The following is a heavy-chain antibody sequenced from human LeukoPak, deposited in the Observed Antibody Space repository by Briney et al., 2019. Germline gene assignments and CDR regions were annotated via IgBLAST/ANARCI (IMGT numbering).Heavy chain of an antibody. D-gene: IGHD2/OR15-2a*01. Sequence: GGSLRLSCAASGFTFSSYEMNWVRQAPGKGLEWVSYISSSGGTMYYADSVKGRFTISRDNAKNSLYLQMNSLRAEDTAVYYCARAFPLDYWGQGTLVTVSS. V-gene: IGHV3-48*03. CDR3: ARAFPLDY. J-gene: IGHJ4*02. CDR1: GFTFSSYE. CDR2: ISSSGGTM.